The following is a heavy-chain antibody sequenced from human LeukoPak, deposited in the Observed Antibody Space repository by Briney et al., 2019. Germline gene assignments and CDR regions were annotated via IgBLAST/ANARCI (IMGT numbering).Heavy chain of an antibody. D-gene: IGHD3-22*01. V-gene: IGHV3-23*01. J-gene: IGHJ1*01. Sequence: GGSLRLSCAASGFTFSSYAMSWVRQAPGKGLEWVSAISRSGGSTYYADSVKGRFTISRDNSKNTLYLQMNSLRAEDTAVYYCAKDRESPYYYDSSGYFEYFQHWGQGTLVTVSS. CDR1: GFTFSSYA. CDR2: ISRSGGST. CDR3: AKDRESPYYYDSSGYFEYFQH.